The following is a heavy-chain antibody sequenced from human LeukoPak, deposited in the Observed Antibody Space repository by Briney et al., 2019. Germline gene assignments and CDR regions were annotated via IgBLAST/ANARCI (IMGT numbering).Heavy chain of an antibody. Sequence: GGSLRLSCAASGFTFSSYSMNRVRQAPGKGLEWVSSISSSSSYIYYAYSVKGRFTISRDNAKNSLYLQMNSLRADDTAVYYCAIEATIFNYWGQGTLVTVSS. CDR1: GFTFSSYS. V-gene: IGHV3-21*01. CDR2: ISSSSSYI. J-gene: IGHJ4*02. D-gene: IGHD5-12*01. CDR3: AIEATIFNY.